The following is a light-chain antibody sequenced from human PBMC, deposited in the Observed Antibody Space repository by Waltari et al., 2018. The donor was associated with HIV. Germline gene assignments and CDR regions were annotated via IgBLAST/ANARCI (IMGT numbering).Light chain of an antibody. CDR1: QGISSY. J-gene: IGKJ4*01. Sequence: IRLTQSPSSFSTSTGDRVTLTCRASQGISSYLAWYQQKPGKAPKLLIYAASTLQSGVPSRFSGSGSGTDFTLTISCLQSEDFATYYCQQYYSYPLTFGGGTKVEIK. V-gene: IGKV1-8*01. CDR2: AAS. CDR3: QQYYSYPLT.